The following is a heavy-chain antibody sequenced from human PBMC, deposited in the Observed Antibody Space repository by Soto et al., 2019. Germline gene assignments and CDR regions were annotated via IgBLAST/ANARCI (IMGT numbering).Heavy chain of an antibody. J-gene: IGHJ4*02. V-gene: IGHV4-59*01. CDR2: IYYLGST. Sequence: ASETLSLTCSVSGGSMIEYFWSWIRQSPGKGLEWIGYIYYLGSTDYNPSLKSRVTISVDTSKRQFSLRLTSVTAADTAVYYCARDGYDGSGSPYPAYWGPGNQVTVSS. CDR1: GGSMIEYF. CDR3: ARDGYDGSGSPYPAY. D-gene: IGHD3-10*01.